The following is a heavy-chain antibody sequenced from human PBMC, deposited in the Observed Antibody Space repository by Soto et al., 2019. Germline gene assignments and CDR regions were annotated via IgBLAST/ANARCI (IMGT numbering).Heavy chain of an antibody. CDR1: GFTFSDYY. V-gene: IGHV3-11*01. CDR3: AREDVDIVAYVFDY. CDR2: ISSSGSTI. D-gene: IGHD5-12*01. J-gene: IGHJ4*02. Sequence: VQLVESVGGLVQPGGSLGLSCAASGFTFSDYYMSWIRQAPGKGLEWVSYISSSGSTIYYADSVKGRFNISRDNAKNSLYLQMNSLRAEDTAVYYCAREDVDIVAYVFDYWGQGTLVTVSS.